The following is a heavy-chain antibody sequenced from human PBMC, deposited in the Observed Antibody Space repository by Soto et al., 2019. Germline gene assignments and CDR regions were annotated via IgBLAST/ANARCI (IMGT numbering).Heavy chain of an antibody. J-gene: IGHJ3*02. CDR2: IDPSGGST. Sequence: QVQLVQSGADVKKPGASVKVSCKASGYTFTTYYIHWVRQAPGQGFEWMGIIDPSGGSTSYAQKFQGRVTMTRDTSTSTVYMELSRLRSDDTAVYYCARGRPYNRYGDDAFDIWGQGTMVTVSS. D-gene: IGHD1-1*01. V-gene: IGHV1-46*03. CDR3: ARGRPYNRYGDDAFDI. CDR1: GYTFTTYY.